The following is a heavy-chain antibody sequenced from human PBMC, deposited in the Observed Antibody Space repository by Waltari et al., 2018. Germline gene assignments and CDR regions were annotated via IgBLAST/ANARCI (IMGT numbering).Heavy chain of an antibody. D-gene: IGHD6-19*01. Sequence: QVQLVQSGAEVKKTGASVKVSCKVSGYTFTKLSIHWVRQAPEKGLEWMGSLNPEDGETTYAQKFQGRGTMTEDTSTDTAYMEVSSLRSEDTAVYYCATEAQWLFSFSTGAFDIWGQGTMVTVSS. CDR3: ATEAQWLFSFSTGAFDI. V-gene: IGHV1-24*01. CDR1: GYTFTKLS. CDR2: LNPEDGET. J-gene: IGHJ3*02.